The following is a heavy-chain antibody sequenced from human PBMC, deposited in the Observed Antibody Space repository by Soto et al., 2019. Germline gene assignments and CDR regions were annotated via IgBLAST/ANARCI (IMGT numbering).Heavy chain of an antibody. CDR1: GQSFSGHT. CDR3: ARGSAFAVRPGELEDVHYDY. J-gene: IGHJ4*02. D-gene: IGHD1-1*01. V-gene: IGHV4-34*01. CDR2: ISQSGST. Sequence: QVQLQQWGAGLLKPSETLSLTCAVYGQSFSGHTWSWIRQSPGKGLEWIGEISQSGSTYYNPSLMTRVTISAVTSMNQFSLTLNSVTAADTGVFYCARGSAFAVRPGELEDVHYDYWGQGTLVSVCS.